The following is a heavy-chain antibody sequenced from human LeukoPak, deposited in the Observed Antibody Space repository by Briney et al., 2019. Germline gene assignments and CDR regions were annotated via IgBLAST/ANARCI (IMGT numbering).Heavy chain of an antibody. V-gene: IGHV4-34*01. J-gene: IGHJ6*03. D-gene: IGHD3-10*01. CDR1: GGSFSGYY. CDR2: INYSGST. CDR3: ARGRSHTAGILMVRGARSVYYYYMDV. Sequence: SETLSLTCAVYGGSFSGYYWSWIRQPPGKGLQWIGEINYSGSTNYNPSLKSRVTISVDSSKNQFSLKVRSVTAADTAVYYCARGRSHTAGILMVRGARSVYYYYMDVWGKGTTVTVSS.